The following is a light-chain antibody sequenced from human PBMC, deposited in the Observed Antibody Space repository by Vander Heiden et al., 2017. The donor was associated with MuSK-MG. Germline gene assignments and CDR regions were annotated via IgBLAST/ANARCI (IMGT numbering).Light chain of an antibody. CDR2: LGS. CDR1: QSLLHSNGYNY. Sequence: DIVLSQSPLSLPVTPGEPASISCRSSQSLLHSNGYNYLDWYLQKPGQSPQLLIYLGSNRASGVPDTFSRTGSGTDFTLKISSVEAEDVGVYYCSGALPTRHTFGQGTKLEIK. CDR3: SGALPTRHT. J-gene: IGKJ2*01. V-gene: IGKV2-28*01.